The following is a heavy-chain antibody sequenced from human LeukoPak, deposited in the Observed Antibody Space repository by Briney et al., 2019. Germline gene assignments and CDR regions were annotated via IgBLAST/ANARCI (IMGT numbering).Heavy chain of an antibody. J-gene: IGHJ6*03. CDR1: GFTFGDYA. V-gene: IGHV3-49*03. CDR2: IRSKAYGGTT. CDR3: TSPRNYYYYYMDV. Sequence: PGGSLRLSCTASGFTFGDYAMSWFRQAPGKGLEWVGFIRSKAYGGTTEYAASVKGRFTISRDDSKSIAYLQMNSLKTEDTAVYYCTSPRNYYYYYMDVWGKGATVTVSS.